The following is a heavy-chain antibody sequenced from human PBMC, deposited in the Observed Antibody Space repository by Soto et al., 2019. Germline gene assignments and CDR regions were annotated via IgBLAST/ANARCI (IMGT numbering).Heavy chain of an antibody. CDR2: ISGSGGST. Sequence: EVQLLESGGGLVQPGGSLRLSCAASGFTFSSYAMSWVRQAPGKGLEWVSAISGSGGSTYYADXVKGRFTISRDNSKXXXXXXXXXXXXXXXXXXXXXXXXXXXXXVDYWGQGTLVTVSS. V-gene: IGHV3-23*01. CDR1: GFTFSSYA. CDR3: XXXXXXXXXVDY. J-gene: IGHJ4*02.